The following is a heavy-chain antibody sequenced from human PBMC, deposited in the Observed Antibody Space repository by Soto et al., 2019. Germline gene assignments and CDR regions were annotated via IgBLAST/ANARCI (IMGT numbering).Heavy chain of an antibody. V-gene: IGHV4-59*01. CDR1: GGSISSYY. CDR3: ARSYDSSGYYGWRAFDI. J-gene: IGHJ3*02. D-gene: IGHD3-22*01. Sequence: QVQLQESGPGLVKPSETLSLTCTVSGGSISSYYWSWIRQPPRKGLEWIGYIYYSGNTNYTPSLKSRVTISVDTSKNQFSLKLSSVTAADTAVYYCARSYDSSGYYGWRAFDIWGQGTMVTVSS. CDR2: IYYSGNT.